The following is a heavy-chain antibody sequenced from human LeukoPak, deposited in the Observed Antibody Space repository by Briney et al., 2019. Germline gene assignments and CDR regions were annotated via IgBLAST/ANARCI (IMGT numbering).Heavy chain of an antibody. CDR3: ARERGRFGVDY. CDR1: GGSISSYY. D-gene: IGHD3-10*01. CDR2: IYYSGST. J-gene: IGHJ4*02. V-gene: IGHV4-59*01. Sequence: KSSETLSLTCTVSGGSISSYYWSWIRQPPGKGLEWIGYIYYSGSTNYNPSLKSRVTISIDTSKNQFSLKLSSVTAADTAVYYCARERGRFGVDYWGQGTLVTVSS.